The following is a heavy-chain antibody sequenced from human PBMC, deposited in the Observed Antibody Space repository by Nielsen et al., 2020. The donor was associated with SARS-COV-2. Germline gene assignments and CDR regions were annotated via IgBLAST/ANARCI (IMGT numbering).Heavy chain of an antibody. CDR1: GYTFTSYY. J-gene: IGHJ4*02. Sequence: ASVKSCKASGYTFTSYYMHWVRQAPGQGLEWMGVINPSGGSTSYAQKFQGRVTMTRDTSTSTVYMELSSLRSEDTAVYYCARDVNLTGYYSYWGQGTLVTVSS. CDR3: ARDVNLTGYYSY. D-gene: IGHD3-9*01. CDR2: INPSGGST. V-gene: IGHV1-46*01.